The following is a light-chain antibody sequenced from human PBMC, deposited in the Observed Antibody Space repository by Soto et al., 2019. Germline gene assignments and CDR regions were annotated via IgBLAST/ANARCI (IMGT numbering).Light chain of an antibody. V-gene: IGKV3-20*01. CDR1: QTVSSNY. CDR2: AAS. Sequence: EIVLTQSPGTLSLSPGERATLSCRASQTVSSNYLAWYQQKPGPAPRLVIYAASNRATGIPDRFSGSGSGTDFTITISRLEPEDFAVYHCQQYGSLPWTFGQGIKGEVE. CDR3: QQYGSLPWT. J-gene: IGKJ1*01.